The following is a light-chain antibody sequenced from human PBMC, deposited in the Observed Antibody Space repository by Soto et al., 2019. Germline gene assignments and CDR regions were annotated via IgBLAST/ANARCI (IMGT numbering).Light chain of an antibody. Sequence: EIVLTQSPGTLSLSPGERATLSCRASQSVSSSYLAWYQQKPGQAPRLLIYGASSRATGIPDRFSGSWSGTDFSLTISRLVTEALAVYYGQQYGSSPPYTFGQGTNLHIK. J-gene: IGKJ2*01. CDR3: QQYGSSPPYT. V-gene: IGKV3-20*01. CDR2: GAS. CDR1: QSVSSSY.